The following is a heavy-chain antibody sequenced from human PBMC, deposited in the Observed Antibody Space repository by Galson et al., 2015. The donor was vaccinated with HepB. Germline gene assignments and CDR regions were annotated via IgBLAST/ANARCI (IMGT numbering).Heavy chain of an antibody. J-gene: IGHJ2*01. CDR3: ARGGNSGSYQGWYFDL. D-gene: IGHD1-26*01. CDR2: INTDGSST. Sequence: SLRLSCAASGFTFRSAYMNWVRQAPGKGLVWVSRINTDGSSTDYADSVKGRFTISRDNAKNALYLQMNSLRAEDTAVYYCARGGNSGSYQGWYFDLWGRGTLVTVSS. CDR1: GFTFRSAY. V-gene: IGHV3-74*01.